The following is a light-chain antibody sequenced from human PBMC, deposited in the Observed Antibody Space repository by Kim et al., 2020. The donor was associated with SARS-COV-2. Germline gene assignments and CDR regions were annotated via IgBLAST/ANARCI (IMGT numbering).Light chain of an antibody. J-gene: IGLJ2*01. CDR1: SNDVGGYNY. Sequence: QSALTQPASASGSPGQSITISCTGTSNDVGGYNYVSWYQQHPGKAPKLMIFDVSNRPSGVTNRFSGSKSGNTASLTISGLQAEDEADYYCSSYSSISTYVVFGGGTKVTVL. CDR2: DVS. V-gene: IGLV2-14*03. CDR3: SSYSSISTYVV.